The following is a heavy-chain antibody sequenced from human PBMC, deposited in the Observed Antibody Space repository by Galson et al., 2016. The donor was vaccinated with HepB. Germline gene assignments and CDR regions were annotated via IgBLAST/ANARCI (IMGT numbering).Heavy chain of an antibody. CDR3: ARAGRMITVPMDV. D-gene: IGHD3-16*01. J-gene: IGHJ6*02. V-gene: IGHV1-18*04. Sequence: KVSCKASGYTFTDYYIHWVRQAPGQGLEWMGWISTYNGNTNYAQGLRGRVTLTRDTSTNTVYMELRSLRSADTAVYYWARAGRMITVPMDVWGQGTTVTVSS. CDR2: ISTYNGNT. CDR1: GYTFTDYY.